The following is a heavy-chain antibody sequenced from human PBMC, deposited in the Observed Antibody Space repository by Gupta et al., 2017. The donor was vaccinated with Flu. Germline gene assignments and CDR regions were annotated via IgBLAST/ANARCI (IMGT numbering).Heavy chain of an antibody. D-gene: IGHD3-9*01. CDR2: INSDGSST. CDR3: VRGQLTPGMDV. V-gene: IGHV3-74*01. J-gene: IGHJ6*02. CDR1: STHW. Sequence: STHWMHWVRQAPGKGLVWVSRINSDGSSTNTADSVKGRFTISRDNAKNTLHLQMNSLRAEDTAVYYCVRGQLTPGMDVWGQGTTVTVSS.